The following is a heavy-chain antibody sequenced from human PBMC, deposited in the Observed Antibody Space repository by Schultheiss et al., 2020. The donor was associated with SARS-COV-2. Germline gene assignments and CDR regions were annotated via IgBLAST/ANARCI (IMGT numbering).Heavy chain of an antibody. CDR1: GFSFSTYS. Sequence: GGSLRLSCATSGFSFSTYSMYWVRQAPGKGLEWVSSISASSAYIYYPDSVRGRFTISRDNSKNTLYLQMNSLRAEDTAVYYCAKGEFSITGTYGMDVWGQGTTVTVSS. D-gene: IGHD1-20*01. J-gene: IGHJ6*02. CDR3: AKGEFSITGTYGMDV. CDR2: ISASSAYI. V-gene: IGHV3-21*01.